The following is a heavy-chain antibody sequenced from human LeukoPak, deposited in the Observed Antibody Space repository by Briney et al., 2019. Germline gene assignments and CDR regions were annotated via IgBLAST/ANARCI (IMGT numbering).Heavy chain of an antibody. CDR3: AKGVGYDSSGWGLDY. V-gene: IGHV3-23*01. Sequence: GGSLRLSCAASGFIFSSYGMSWVRQAPGKGLEWVSAISGSGGATYHADSVKGRFIISRDNSKNTLYLQMNSLRAEDTAVYYCAKGVGYDSSGWGLDYWGQGTLVTVSS. J-gene: IGHJ4*02. D-gene: IGHD3-22*01. CDR1: GFIFSSYG. CDR2: ISGSGGAT.